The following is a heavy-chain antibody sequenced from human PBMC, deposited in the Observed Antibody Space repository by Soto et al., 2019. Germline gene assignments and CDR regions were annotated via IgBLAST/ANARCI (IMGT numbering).Heavy chain of an antibody. Sequence: EVQLVESGGGLVQPGGSLRRSCATSGFILSDCAMNWVRQAPGKGLEWVSYISSRSSVIDYADSVKGRFTVSRDNARNSLYLQMNSLRADDTAVYYCARDLSWGSNWYYYMDGWGKGTTVTVSS. V-gene: IGHV3-48*01. CDR3: ARDLSWGSNWYYYMDG. CDR1: GFILSDCA. J-gene: IGHJ6*03. CDR2: ISSRSSVI. D-gene: IGHD7-27*01.